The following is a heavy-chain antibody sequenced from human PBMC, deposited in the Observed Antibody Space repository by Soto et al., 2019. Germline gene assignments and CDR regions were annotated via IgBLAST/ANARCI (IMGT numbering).Heavy chain of an antibody. D-gene: IGHD6-13*01. J-gene: IGHJ1*01. V-gene: IGHV4-34*01. Sequence: QVQLQQWGAGLLKPSETLSLTCAVYGGSFSGYYWSWIRQPPGKGLEWIGEINHSGSTNYNPSLKSRLTRSXXTXKXPFSLKLSAVTAADTAVYYCARGLQAAAGRLEYFQHWGQGTLVTVSS. CDR1: GGSFSGYY. CDR2: INHSGST. CDR3: ARGLQAAAGRLEYFQH.